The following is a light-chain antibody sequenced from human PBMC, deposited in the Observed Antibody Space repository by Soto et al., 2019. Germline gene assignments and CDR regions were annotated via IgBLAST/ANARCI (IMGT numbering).Light chain of an antibody. CDR2: GST. J-gene: IGLJ2*01. V-gene: IGLV1-40*01. Sequence: QSVLTQPPSVSGAPGQRVTISCTGSSSSVGTAYDVNWYQHLPGTAPKLLIYGSTHRPSGVPDRFSGSKSGTSASLAITGIQAEDAAYYYCQYYDSSLSGSVVFGGGTKLTVL. CDR3: QYYDSSLSGSVV. CDR1: SSSVGTAYD.